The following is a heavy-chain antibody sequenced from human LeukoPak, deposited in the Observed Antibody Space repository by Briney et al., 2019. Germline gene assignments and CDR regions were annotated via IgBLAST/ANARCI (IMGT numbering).Heavy chain of an antibody. J-gene: IGHJ6*02. CDR2: INSDGSST. Sequence: GGSLRLSCAASGFTFSSYAMSWVRQAPGKGLVWVSRINSDGSSTSYADSVKGRFTISRDNAKNTLYLQMNSLRAEDTAVYYCARGRAVVPAAPYYYYGMDVWGQGTTVTVSS. D-gene: IGHD2-2*01. V-gene: IGHV3-74*01. CDR1: GFTFSSYA. CDR3: ARGRAVVPAAPYYYYGMDV.